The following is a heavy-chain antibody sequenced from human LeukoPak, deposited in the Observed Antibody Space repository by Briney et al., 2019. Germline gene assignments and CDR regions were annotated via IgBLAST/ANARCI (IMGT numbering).Heavy chain of an antibody. CDR3: ARDLWHQGEIVPAAGNWFDP. V-gene: IGHV1-46*01. J-gene: IGHJ5*02. D-gene: IGHD2-2*01. CDR2: INPSGGST. Sequence: ASVKVSCKASGYTFTSYYMHWVRQAPGQGLEWMGIINPSGGSTSYAQKFQGRVTITADESTSTAYMELSSLRSEDTAVYYCARDLWHQGEIVPAAGNWFDPWGQGTLVTVSS. CDR1: GYTFTSYY.